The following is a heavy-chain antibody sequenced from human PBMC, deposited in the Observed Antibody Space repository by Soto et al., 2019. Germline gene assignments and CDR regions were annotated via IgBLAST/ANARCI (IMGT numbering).Heavy chain of an antibody. Sequence: GGALRHPCAASGVTFGDYYKSLFRLSPGKGLEWVSYIINSGSTIYYADSVRGRFSISRDNAKNSLYLQMNSLRADVTAVYYCARRNMFDCWGQGTLVTVSS. V-gene: IGHV3-11*01. CDR2: IINSGSTI. CDR3: ARRNMFDC. J-gene: IGHJ4*02. CDR1: GVTFGDYY.